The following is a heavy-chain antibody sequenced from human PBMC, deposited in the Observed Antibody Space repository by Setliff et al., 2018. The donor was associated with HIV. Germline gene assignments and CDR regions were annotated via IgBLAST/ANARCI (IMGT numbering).Heavy chain of an antibody. CDR1: GYIFTGFG. CDR3: ASCTFGGDIGYYYYYMDV. Sequence: GASVKVSCKTSGYIFTGFGLTWVRQAPGQGLEWMGWISAYNGNRNYAQKVQDRVTMTTDTSTRTAYMELRSLRSDDTAVYFCASCTFGGDIGYYYYYMDVWGKGTTVTVSS. J-gene: IGHJ6*03. CDR2: ISAYNGNR. D-gene: IGHD3-16*02. V-gene: IGHV1-18*01.